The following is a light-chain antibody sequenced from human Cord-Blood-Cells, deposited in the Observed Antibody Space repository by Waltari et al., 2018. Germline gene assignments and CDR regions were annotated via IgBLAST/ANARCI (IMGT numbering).Light chain of an antibody. Sequence: EIVLTQSPGTLSLYPGERATLSCRASQSVSSSYLAWYQQKPGQAPRLLIHGASSRATGIPDRFSGSGSGTDFTLTISRLEPEDFAVYYCQQYGSSPSITFGQGTRLEMK. CDR2: GAS. J-gene: IGKJ5*01. CDR3: QQYGSSPSIT. CDR1: QSVSSSY. V-gene: IGKV3-20*01.